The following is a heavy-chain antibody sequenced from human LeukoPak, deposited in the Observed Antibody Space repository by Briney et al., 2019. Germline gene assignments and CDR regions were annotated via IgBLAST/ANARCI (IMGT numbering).Heavy chain of an antibody. CDR1: GYTLTELS. J-gene: IGHJ4*02. CDR3: ASYYYDSSVFDY. CDR2: FDPEDGET. V-gene: IGHV1-24*01. D-gene: IGHD3-22*01. Sequence: ASVKVSCKVSGYTLTELSMHWVRQAPGKGLEWMGGFDPEDGETIYAQKFQGRVTMTEDTSTDTAYMELSSLRSEDRAVYYCASYYYDSSVFDYWGQGTLVTVSS.